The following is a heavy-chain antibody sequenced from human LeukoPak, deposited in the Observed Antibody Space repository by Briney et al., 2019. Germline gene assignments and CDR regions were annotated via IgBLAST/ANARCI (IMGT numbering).Heavy chain of an antibody. D-gene: IGHD4-11*01. V-gene: IGHV1-2*02. CDR1: GYTFTGYY. J-gene: IGHJ6*03. CDR3: ARGSSKYVFGYYMDV. Sequence: ASVKVSCKASGYTFTGYYMHWARQAPGQGLEWVGWINPKTGGTNYAQKFLDRVTMTTDMSTGTAYMELIRLRSRDTAVYFCARGSSKYVFGYYMDVWGKGTTIIVSS. CDR2: INPKTGGT.